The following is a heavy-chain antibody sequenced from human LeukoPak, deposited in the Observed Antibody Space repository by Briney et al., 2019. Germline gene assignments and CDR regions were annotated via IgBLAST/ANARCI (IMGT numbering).Heavy chain of an antibody. J-gene: IGHJ6*03. V-gene: IGHV3-7*01. D-gene: IGHD1-14*01. CDR1: GFTFSSYW. CDR2: IKQDGSEK. Sequence: PGGSLRLSCAASGFTFSSYWVNWVRQAPGKGLEWVANIKQDGSEKFYVDSVKGRFTISRDNAKNSLYLQMNSLRAEDTAVYYCARSPQFLYYFYMDVWGKGTTVTVSS. CDR3: ARSPQFLYYFYMDV.